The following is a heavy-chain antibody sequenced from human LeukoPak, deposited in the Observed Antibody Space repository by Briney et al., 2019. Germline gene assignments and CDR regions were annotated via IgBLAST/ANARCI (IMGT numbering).Heavy chain of an antibody. Sequence: SETLSLICTVSGGSISSSSYYWGWIRQPPGKGLEWIGSIYYSGSTYYNPSLKSRVTISVDTSKNQFSLKLSSVTAADTAVYYCARPVDYYDSSGEENAFDIWGQGTMVTVSS. CDR1: GGSISSSSYY. CDR3: ARPVDYYDSSGEENAFDI. CDR2: IYYSGST. D-gene: IGHD3-22*01. J-gene: IGHJ3*02. V-gene: IGHV4-39*01.